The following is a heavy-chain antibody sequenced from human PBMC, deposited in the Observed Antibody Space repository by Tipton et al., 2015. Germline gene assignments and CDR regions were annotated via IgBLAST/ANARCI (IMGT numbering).Heavy chain of an antibody. J-gene: IGHJ3*02. V-gene: IGHV3-48*02. CDR2: ITSSSRTT. CDR3: ARGRAWVFDI. D-gene: IGHD3-10*01. CDR1: GFTFASYS. Sequence: SLRLSCAASGFTFASYSMNWVRQAPGRGLEWISYITSSSRTTDYADSVKGRFTISRDNVKKSLFLQMNSLRDEDAAVYYCARGRAWVFDIWAQGPRATVPA.